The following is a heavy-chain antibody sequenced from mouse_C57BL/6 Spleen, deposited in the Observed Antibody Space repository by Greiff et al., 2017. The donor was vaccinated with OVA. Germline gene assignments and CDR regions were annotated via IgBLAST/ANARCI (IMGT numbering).Heavy chain of an antibody. CDR1: GFSFNTYA. V-gene: IGHV10-1*01. CDR2: IRSKSNNYAT. D-gene: IGHD4-1*01. J-gene: IGHJ2*01. Sequence: EVHLVESGGGLVQPKGSLKLSCAASGFSFNTYAMNWVRQAPGKGLEWVARIRSKSNNYATYYADSVKDRFTISRDDSESMLYLQMNNLKTEDTAMYYCVRSLGLAFDYWGQGTTLTVSS. CDR3: VRSLGLAFDY.